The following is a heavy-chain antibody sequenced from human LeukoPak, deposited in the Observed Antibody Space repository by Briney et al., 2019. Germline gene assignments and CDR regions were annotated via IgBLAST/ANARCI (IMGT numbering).Heavy chain of an antibody. D-gene: IGHD2-2*01. V-gene: IGHV4-31*03. CDR1: GGSINSGGYL. Sequence: SQTLSLTCTVSGGSINSGGYLWSWLRQDPGKGLEWIGYIHDSGSTFYNPSLKSRVTTSIGTSKNQFSLKLRSVTAADTAVYYCARAPGSSTTSFYMDVWGKGTTVTVSS. CDR3: ARAPGSSTTSFYMDV. J-gene: IGHJ6*03. CDR2: IHDSGST.